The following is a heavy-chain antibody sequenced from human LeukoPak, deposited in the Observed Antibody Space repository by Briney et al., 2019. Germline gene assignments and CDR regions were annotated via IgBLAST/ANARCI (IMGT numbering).Heavy chain of an antibody. CDR2: IIPIFGTA. J-gene: IGHJ4*02. CDR3: ASGYSYARRYDY. Sequence: EASVKVSCKASGGTFSSYAISWVRQAPRQGLEWMGGIIPIFGTANYAQKFQGRVTITTDESTSTAYMELSSLRSEDTAVYYCASGYSYARRYDYWGQGTLVTVSS. CDR1: GGTFSSYA. V-gene: IGHV1-69*05. D-gene: IGHD5-18*01.